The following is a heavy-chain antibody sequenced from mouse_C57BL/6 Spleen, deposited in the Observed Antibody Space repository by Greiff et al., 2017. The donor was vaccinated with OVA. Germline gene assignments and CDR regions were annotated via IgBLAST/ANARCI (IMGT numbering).Heavy chain of an antibody. J-gene: IGHJ1*03. CDR3: ARVGSGVITTVVGHWYFDV. Sequence: DVMLVESGGGLVKPGGSLKLSCAASGFTFSSYAMSWVRQTPEKRLEWVATISDGGSYTYYPDNVKGRFTISRDNAKNNLYLQMSHLKSEDTAMYYCARVGSGVITTVVGHWYFDVWGTGTTVTVSS. D-gene: IGHD1-1*01. V-gene: IGHV5-4*03. CDR1: GFTFSSYA. CDR2: ISDGGSYT.